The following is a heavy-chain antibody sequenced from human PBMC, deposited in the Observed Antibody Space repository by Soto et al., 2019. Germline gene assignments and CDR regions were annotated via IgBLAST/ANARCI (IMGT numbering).Heavy chain of an antibody. CDR2: IYPGDSDT. CDR3: ARLWYYDSSGYWY. Sequence: GASLTLSCKGSGYSFTSYWIGWVRHMPGKGLEWMGIIYPGDSDTRYSPSFQGQVTISADKSISTAYLQWSSLKASDTAMYYCARLWYYDSSGYWYWGQGTLVTVSS. V-gene: IGHV5-51*01. D-gene: IGHD3-22*01. J-gene: IGHJ4*02. CDR1: GYSFTSYW.